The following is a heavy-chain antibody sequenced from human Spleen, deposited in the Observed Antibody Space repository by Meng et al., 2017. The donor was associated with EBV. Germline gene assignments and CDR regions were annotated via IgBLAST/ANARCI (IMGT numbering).Heavy chain of an antibody. Sequence: QMQVVQCGTEVKKTGSSVKVSCKASGYTFSHGYLHWVRQAPGQRLEWMGWIYAGDGSTKYSQRLQDRVTITRDTSASTSYMELSSLGSEDTAVYYCASYTSKGYAIDYWGRGTLVTVSS. J-gene: IGHJ4*02. CDR3: ASYTSKGYAIDY. V-gene: IGHV1-3*01. CDR1: GYTFSHGY. CDR2: IYAGDGST. D-gene: IGHD5-12*01.